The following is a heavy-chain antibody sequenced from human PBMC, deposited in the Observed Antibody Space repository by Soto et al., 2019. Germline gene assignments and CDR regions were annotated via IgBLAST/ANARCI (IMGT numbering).Heavy chain of an antibody. D-gene: IGHD1-26*01. J-gene: IGHJ4*02. CDR3: AIEVVSTSRLHGSH. Sequence: EVQLLESGGGLVQPGGSLRLSCAASEFTVDSHAMSWVRQAPGKGLEWISAISVSGDKFYADSVKGRFTISRDSSKNTLYLQMSSLRVEDTALYYCAIEVVSTSRLHGSHWGQGTLVTVSS. CDR2: ISVSGDK. CDR1: EFTVDSHA. V-gene: IGHV3-23*01.